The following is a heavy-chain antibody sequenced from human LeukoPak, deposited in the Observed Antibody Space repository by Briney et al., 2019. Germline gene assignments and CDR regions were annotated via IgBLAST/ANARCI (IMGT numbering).Heavy chain of an antibody. D-gene: IGHD6-13*01. CDR3: ARDQGKQSSSHFGHDAFDI. CDR1: GFTVSTNY. J-gene: IGHJ3*02. Sequence: HSGGSLRLSCTASGFTVSTNYMSWVRQAPGKGLEWVSAISGGGGSTYYADSVKGRFTISRDNSKNTLFLQMNSLRAEDTAVYYCARDQGKQSSSHFGHDAFDIWGQGTMVTVSS. CDR2: ISGGGGST. V-gene: IGHV3-23*01.